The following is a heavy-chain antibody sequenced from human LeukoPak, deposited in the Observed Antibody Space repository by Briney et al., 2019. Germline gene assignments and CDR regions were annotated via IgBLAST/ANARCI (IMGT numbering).Heavy chain of an antibody. D-gene: IGHD3-3*01. CDR3: ARDDYYDFWSGYDGSYYYGMDV. CDR1: GYTFTGYY. V-gene: IGHV1-2*02. J-gene: IGHJ6*02. Sequence: ASVKVSCKASGYTFTGYYMHWVRQAPGQGFEWMGWINPNSGGTNYAQKFQGRVTMTRDTSISTAYMELSRLRSDDTAVYYCARDDYYDFWSGYDGSYYYGMDVWGQGTTVTVSS. CDR2: INPNSGGT.